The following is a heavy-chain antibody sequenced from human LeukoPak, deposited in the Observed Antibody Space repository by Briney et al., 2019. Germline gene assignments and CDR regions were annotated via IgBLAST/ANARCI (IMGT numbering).Heavy chain of an antibody. V-gene: IGHV4-34*01. CDR1: GGSFSGYY. J-gene: IGHJ3*02. Sequence: SETLSLTCAVYGGSFSGYYWSWIRQPPGKGLEWIGEINHSGSTNYNPSLKSRVTISVDTSKNQFSLKLSSVTAADTAVYYCARGLGVVTADAFDIWGQGTMVTVSS. CDR3: ARGLGVVTADAFDI. D-gene: IGHD3-3*01. CDR2: INHSGST.